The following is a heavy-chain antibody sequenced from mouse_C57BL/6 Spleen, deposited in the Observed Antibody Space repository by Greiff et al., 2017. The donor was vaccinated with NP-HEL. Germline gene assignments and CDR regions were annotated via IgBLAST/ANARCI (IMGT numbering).Heavy chain of an antibody. CDR1: GYTFTSYW. V-gene: IGHV1-72*01. Sequence: VQLQQPGTELVKPGASVKLSCKASGYTFTSYWMHWVKQRPGRGLEWIGRIDPNSGGTKYNEKFKSKATLTVDKPSSTAYMQLSSLTSEDSAVYYCARSERYYYGSSPSYYAMDYWGQGTSVTVSS. CDR2: IDPNSGGT. J-gene: IGHJ4*01. CDR3: ARSERYYYGSSPSYYAMDY. D-gene: IGHD1-1*01.